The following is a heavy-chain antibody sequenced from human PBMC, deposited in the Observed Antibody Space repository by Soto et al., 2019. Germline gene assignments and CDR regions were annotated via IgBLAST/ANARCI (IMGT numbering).Heavy chain of an antibody. D-gene: IGHD3-22*01. J-gene: IGHJ4*02. CDR1: GGSISSGGFS. CDR3: ARATFIRKGYYDATDYYYFDY. V-gene: IGHV4-30-2*06. CDR2: TYYSGST. Sequence: PSEALFLTCADTGGSISSGGFSRSWIRRSPGNGQELIGYTYYSGSTYYNPSLKSRVTISVDRSKNEFSLRLSSVTAADTAVYYCARATFIRKGYYDATDYYYFDYWGQGTQLTVS.